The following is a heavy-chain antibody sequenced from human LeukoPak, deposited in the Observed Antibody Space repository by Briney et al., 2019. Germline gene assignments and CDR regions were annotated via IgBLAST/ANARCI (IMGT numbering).Heavy chain of an antibody. D-gene: IGHD2-21*02. Sequence: SETLSLTCTVSGGSFSGYYWSWIRQPPGKGLEWIGYIHYSGSTRYNPSLENRVTISVDTSKNQFSLNLTSVTAADTAVYYCASRAAFCGDDCFRFGYWGQGTLVTVSS. CDR3: ASRAAFCGDDCFRFGY. J-gene: IGHJ4*02. CDR2: IHYSGST. CDR1: GGSFSGYY. V-gene: IGHV4-59*01.